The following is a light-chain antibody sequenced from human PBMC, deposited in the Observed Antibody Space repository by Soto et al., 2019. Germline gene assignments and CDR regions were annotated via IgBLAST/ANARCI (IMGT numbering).Light chain of an antibody. CDR1: QSISAY. J-gene: IGKJ1*01. CDR2: FAS. V-gene: IGKV1-39*01. Sequence: DIQMTQSPSSLSASIGDRVFITCRASQSISAYVNWYQQKPGKAPKLLIYFASTLQDGVPSRFRDSGSGTDFTLTISALQPDDFATYYCQQTYTSPVTFGQGTKVDIK. CDR3: QQTYTSPVT.